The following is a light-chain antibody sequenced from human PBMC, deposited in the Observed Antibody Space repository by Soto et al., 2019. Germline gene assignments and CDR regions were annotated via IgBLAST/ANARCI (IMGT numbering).Light chain of an antibody. J-gene: IGKJ1*01. CDR1: QSIGKH. CDR2: GAS. CDR3: QQYNSYSPWT. Sequence: IQMTQSPSFLSASVGDRVTITCRASQSIGKHLNWYQQKPGKAPKFLIYGASTLQSGVPSRFTGSGSGTEFTLTISGLQPDDFATYYCQQYNSYSPWTFGPGTKVDIK. V-gene: IGKV1-9*01.